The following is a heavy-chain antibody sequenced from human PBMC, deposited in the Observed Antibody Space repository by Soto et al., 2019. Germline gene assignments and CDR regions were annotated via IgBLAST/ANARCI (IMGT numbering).Heavy chain of an antibody. CDR2: IIPIFGTA. CDR1: GGTFSSYA. Sequence: SVKVSCKASGGTFSSYAISWVRQAPGQGLEWMGGIIPIFGTANYAQKFQGRVTITADESTSTAHMELSSLRSEDTAVYYCARDLREGIHWGQGTLVAVSS. CDR3: ARDLREGIH. J-gene: IGHJ4*02. V-gene: IGHV1-69*13. D-gene: IGHD5-18*01.